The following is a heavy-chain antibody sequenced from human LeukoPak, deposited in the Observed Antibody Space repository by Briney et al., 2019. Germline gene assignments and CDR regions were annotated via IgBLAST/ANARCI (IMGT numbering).Heavy chain of an antibody. D-gene: IGHD3-16*01. J-gene: IGHJ4*02. Sequence: GGSLRLSCAASGFTFSSYEMNWVRQAPGKGLEWVSYISSSGSTIYYADSVKGRFTISRDNAKNSLYLQMNSLRAEDTAVYYCARGSRGTPNPFDYWGQGTLVTVSS. V-gene: IGHV3-48*03. CDR2: ISSSGSTI. CDR1: GFTFSSYE. CDR3: ARGSRGTPNPFDY.